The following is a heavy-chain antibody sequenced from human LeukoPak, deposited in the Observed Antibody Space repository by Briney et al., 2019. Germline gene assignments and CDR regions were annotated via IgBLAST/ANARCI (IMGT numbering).Heavy chain of an antibody. D-gene: IGHD3-16*01. V-gene: IGHV3-7*01. Sequence: GGSLRLSCAASGFSFNSDWMDWVRQAPGKGPEWVANIKHDESEKNYLDSVKGRFTISRDNAQNSLYLQMNGLRVEDTAVYYCTRRLDDWGQGTLVTVSS. CDR1: GFSFNSDW. CDR2: IKHDESEK. CDR3: TRRLDD. J-gene: IGHJ4*02.